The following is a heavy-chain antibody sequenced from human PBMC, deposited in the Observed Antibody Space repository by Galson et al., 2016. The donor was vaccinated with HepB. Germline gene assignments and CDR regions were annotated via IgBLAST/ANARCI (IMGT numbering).Heavy chain of an antibody. CDR2: IYYSGTT. V-gene: IGHV4-39*01. CDR1: GGSINSSSYY. CDR3: ARHVQGILRGLDN. Sequence: SETLSLTCTVSGGSINSSSYYWGWIRQPPGKGLEWLGSIYYSGTTYYNPSLKSRVIISVDTSKNQFSLKLSSVTAADTAVYYCARHVQGILRGLDNWGQGTLVTVSS. J-gene: IGHJ4*02.